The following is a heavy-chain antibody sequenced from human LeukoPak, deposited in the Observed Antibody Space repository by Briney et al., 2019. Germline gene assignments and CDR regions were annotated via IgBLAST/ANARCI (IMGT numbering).Heavy chain of an antibody. CDR1: GGSFSGYY. Sequence: PSETLSLTCAVYGGSFSGYYWSWIRQPPGKGLEWIGEINHSGSTNYNPSLKSRVTMSVDTSKNQFSLRLSSVTAADTAVYYCARGRGIFGVVHFDYWGQGTLVTVSS. J-gene: IGHJ4*02. D-gene: IGHD3-3*01. V-gene: IGHV4-34*01. CDR2: INHSGST. CDR3: ARGRGIFGVVHFDY.